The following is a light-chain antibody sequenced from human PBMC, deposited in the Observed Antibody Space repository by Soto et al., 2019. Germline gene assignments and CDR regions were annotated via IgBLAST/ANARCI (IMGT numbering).Light chain of an antibody. CDR1: QSICNS. CDR2: DAF. Sequence: TVLTQSPATLSLSPGERATLSCKASQSICNSLGWCQQKPGQAPRLLIDDAFNRATGIPARFTGSGSGSDFTLTISSLEPEDFGVYYCRQRYNWPLTFGGGTKVEIK. CDR3: RQRYNWPLT. J-gene: IGKJ4*01. V-gene: IGKV3-11*01.